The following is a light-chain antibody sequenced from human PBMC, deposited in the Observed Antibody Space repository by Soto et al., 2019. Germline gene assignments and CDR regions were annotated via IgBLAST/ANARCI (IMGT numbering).Light chain of an antibody. Sequence: DIQMTQSPSTLSASVGDRVTITCRASQSIKSWLAWYQQKPGKVPKLLIYKASNLESGVPSRFNGSQSGTEFPLTINSLQPYDCATYFCQKYNSYSMYSFGQGTKLEIK. CDR2: KAS. J-gene: IGKJ2*03. CDR1: QSIKSW. V-gene: IGKV1-5*03. CDR3: QKYNSYSMYS.